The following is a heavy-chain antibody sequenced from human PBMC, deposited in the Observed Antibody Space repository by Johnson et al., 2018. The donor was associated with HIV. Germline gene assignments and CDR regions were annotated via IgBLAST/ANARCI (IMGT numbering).Heavy chain of an antibody. CDR1: GFTFSSYA. CDR3: ARQHKYDSSGQGGGLDI. V-gene: IGHV3-30-3*01. Sequence: QVQLVESGGGVVQPGRSLRLSCAASGFTFSSYAMQWVRQAPGKGLEWVAVISNDGSKKYDADSVKGRFTIFRDNSKNSLYMEMNSLRAEDTALYYCARQHKYDSSGQGGGLDIWCQGTMVTVSS. D-gene: IGHD3-22*01. J-gene: IGHJ3*02. CDR2: ISNDGSKK.